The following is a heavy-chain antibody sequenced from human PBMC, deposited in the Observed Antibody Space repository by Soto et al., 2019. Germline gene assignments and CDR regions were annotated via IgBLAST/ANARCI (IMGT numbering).Heavy chain of an antibody. CDR3: ASNIPSNEQLLYYYYMDV. J-gene: IGHJ6*03. D-gene: IGHD1-1*01. CDR1: GFTFSDYY. V-gene: IGHV3-11*01. CDR2: ISSSGSTI. Sequence: GGSLRLSCAASGFTFSDYYMSWIRQAPGKGLEWVSYISSSGSTIYYADSVKGRFTISRDNAKNSLYLQMNSLRAEDTAVYYCASNIPSNEQLLYYYYMDVWGKRTTVTVSS.